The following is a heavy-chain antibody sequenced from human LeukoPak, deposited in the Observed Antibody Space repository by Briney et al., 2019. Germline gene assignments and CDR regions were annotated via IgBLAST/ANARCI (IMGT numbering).Heavy chain of an antibody. V-gene: IGHV4-39*01. J-gene: IGHJ5*02. Sequence: SETLSLTCTVSGGSISSSGNYWGWIRQPPGKGLEWIGTIYYSGPTYYNPSLKSRVIISVDTSKNQFSLKVSSVTAADTAVYFCARLIVGDSSGPWGQGTLVTVSS. D-gene: IGHD6-19*01. CDR2: IYYSGPT. CDR3: ARLIVGDSSGP. CDR1: GGSISSSGNY.